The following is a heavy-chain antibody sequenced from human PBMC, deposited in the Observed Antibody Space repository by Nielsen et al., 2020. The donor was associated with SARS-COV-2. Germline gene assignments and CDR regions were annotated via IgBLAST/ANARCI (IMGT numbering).Heavy chain of an antibody. CDR1: GFTFSNYR. V-gene: IGHV3-15*01. CDR2: IKSKVDGGTT. Sequence: GESLKISCAASGFTFSNYRMNWVRQAPGKGLEWVGRIKSKVDGGTTDYAGPVKGRFTISRDDSKNTLYLQMNSLKTEDTAVYYCTTGGITIVRGVMQYWGQGTLVTVSP. J-gene: IGHJ1*01. D-gene: IGHD3-10*01. CDR3: TTGGITIVRGVMQY.